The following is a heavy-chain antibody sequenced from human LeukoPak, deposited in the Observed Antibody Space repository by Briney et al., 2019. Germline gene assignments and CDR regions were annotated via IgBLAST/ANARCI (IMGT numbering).Heavy chain of an antibody. J-gene: IGHJ4*02. Sequence: GASVKVSCKASGYTFTGYYMHWVRQAPGQGLEWMGWINPNSGGTNYAQKFQGWVTMTRDTSISTAYMELSRLRSDDTAVYYCAGDSSDTIFGAGEYFDYWGQGTLVTVSS. V-gene: IGHV1-2*04. D-gene: IGHD3-3*01. CDR3: AGDSSDTIFGAGEYFDY. CDR1: GYTFTGYY. CDR2: INPNSGGT.